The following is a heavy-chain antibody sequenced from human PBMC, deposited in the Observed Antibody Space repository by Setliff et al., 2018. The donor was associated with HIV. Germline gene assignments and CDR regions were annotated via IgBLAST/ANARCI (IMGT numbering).Heavy chain of an antibody. CDR3: ARHAIDSGGYYSQFDY. D-gene: IGHD3-22*01. J-gene: IGHJ4*02. Sequence: PSETLSLTCTVSGGSIRRYYWSWIRQPPGKGLEWIGYSHTSGNTNYNPSLKSRVTISVDTSKNQFSLKQSSVTAADTAVYYCARHAIDSGGYYSQFDYWGQGTLVTVSS. V-gene: IGHV4-4*09. CDR2: SHTSGNT. CDR1: GGSIRRYY.